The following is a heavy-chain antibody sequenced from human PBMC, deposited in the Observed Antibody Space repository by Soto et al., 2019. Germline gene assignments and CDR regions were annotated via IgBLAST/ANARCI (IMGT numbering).Heavy chain of an antibody. D-gene: IGHD3-10*01. V-gene: IGHV1-69*13. J-gene: IGHJ6*03. CDR2: IIPLFGTA. Sequence: SVKVSCKASGGTFSSYAISWVRQAPGQGLEWMGGIIPLFGTAKYAQKFQGRVTITVDESTRTGYMELSSLRSEDTAVYYCATMGQETTFYASGSGFDMGVWGERNPVTVSS. CDR3: ATMGQETTFYASGSGFDMGV. CDR1: GGTFSSYA.